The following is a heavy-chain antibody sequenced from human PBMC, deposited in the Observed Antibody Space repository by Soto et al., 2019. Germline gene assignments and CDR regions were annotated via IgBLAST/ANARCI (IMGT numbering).Heavy chain of an antibody. D-gene: IGHD3-9*01. CDR1: GYTFTDYD. V-gene: IGHV1-2*02. CDR3: ASGDILTGPSHHFDY. CDR2: INPNSGDK. J-gene: IGHJ4*02. Sequence: QVQLLQSGAEVKKPGASVRVSCKAYGYTFTDYDMHWVRQAPGQGLEWMGWINPNSGDKRYAQKFQVRVTMTRDTSINTAYMEMSSLSSADTAVYYCASGDILTGPSHHFDYWGQGTLVTVSS.